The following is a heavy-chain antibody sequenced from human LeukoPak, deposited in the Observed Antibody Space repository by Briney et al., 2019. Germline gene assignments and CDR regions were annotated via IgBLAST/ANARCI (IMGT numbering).Heavy chain of an antibody. CDR3: AREEMIAARPVDY. Sequence: PSETLSLTCAVYGGSFSGYYWSWIRQPPGKGLEWIGEINHSGSTNYNPSLKSRVTISVDTSKNQFSLKLSSVTAADTAVYYCAREEMIAARPVDYWGQGTLVTVSS. V-gene: IGHV4-34*01. D-gene: IGHD6-6*01. CDR2: INHSGST. J-gene: IGHJ4*02. CDR1: GGSFSGYY.